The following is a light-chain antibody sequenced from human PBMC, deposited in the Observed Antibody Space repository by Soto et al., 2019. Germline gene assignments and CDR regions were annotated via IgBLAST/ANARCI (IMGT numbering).Light chain of an antibody. V-gene: IGKV1-5*03. Sequence: DIQMTQSPSTLSASVGDRVTITCRASQSINNWLAWYQQKPGKAPKLLIYKASSLESGVPSRFSGSGFGTELALTISSLTPDDLATYYCQQYNRYSTFGQGTKLEIK. CDR1: QSINNW. CDR2: KAS. J-gene: IGKJ2*01. CDR3: QQYNRYST.